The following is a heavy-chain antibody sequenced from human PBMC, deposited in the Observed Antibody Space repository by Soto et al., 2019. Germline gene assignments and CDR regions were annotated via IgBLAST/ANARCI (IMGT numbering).Heavy chain of an antibody. CDR1: GGSISSYY. D-gene: IGHD3-22*01. J-gene: IGHJ6*02. Sequence: KPSETLSLTCTVSGGSISSYYWSWIRQPPGKGLEWIGYSYYSGSTNYNPSLKSRVTISVDTSKNQFSLKLSSVTAADTAVYYCARDSGPKGHYDSSGLYGMDVWGQGTTVTVSS. CDR2: SYYSGST. V-gene: IGHV4-59*12. CDR3: ARDSGPKGHYDSSGLYGMDV.